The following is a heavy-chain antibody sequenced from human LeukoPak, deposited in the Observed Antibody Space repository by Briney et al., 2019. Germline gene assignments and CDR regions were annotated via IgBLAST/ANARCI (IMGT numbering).Heavy chain of an antibody. Sequence: SETLSLTCSVSGGSVSSYYWSWIRQSPGKGLEWIGYIHNSGRTNYNPSLESRVTGFVDTSKNQVSLRLSSVTAADTAVYYCARHGTISSESYFDYWGQGALVTVSS. CDR2: IHNSGRT. CDR3: ARHGTISSESYFDY. V-gene: IGHV4-59*08. CDR1: GGSVSSYY. J-gene: IGHJ4*02. D-gene: IGHD1-14*01.